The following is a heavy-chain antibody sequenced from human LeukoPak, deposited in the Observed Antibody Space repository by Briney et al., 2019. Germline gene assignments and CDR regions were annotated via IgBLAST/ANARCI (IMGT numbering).Heavy chain of an antibody. V-gene: IGHV5-51*01. Sequence: GASLKIPCKGSGSSFTSYWIGWVRQLPGKGLEWMGIIYPGDSDTRYSPSFQGQVTISADKSISTAYLQWSSLKASDTAMYYCASGAFRVGYYYGSGSIDYWGQGTLVTVSS. CDR3: ASGAFRVGYYYGSGSIDY. D-gene: IGHD3-10*01. CDR2: IYPGDSDT. CDR1: GSSFTSYW. J-gene: IGHJ4*02.